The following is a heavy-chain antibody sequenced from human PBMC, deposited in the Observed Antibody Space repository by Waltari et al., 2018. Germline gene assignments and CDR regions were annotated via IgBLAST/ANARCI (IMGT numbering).Heavy chain of an antibody. CDR1: GGPFSSYT. CDR3: ARSLWFGEFGVGYGMDV. Sequence: VQLVQSGAEVKKPGSSVKVSCKASGGPFSSYTLSWVRQGPGQGLEWMGRIIPSLGIANDAQKCQGRVTSTADKSTSTADMELSSLRSEDTAVYYCARSLWFGEFGVGYGMDVWGQGTTVTVSS. D-gene: IGHD3-10*01. V-gene: IGHV1-69*02. J-gene: IGHJ6*02. CDR2: IIPSLGIA.